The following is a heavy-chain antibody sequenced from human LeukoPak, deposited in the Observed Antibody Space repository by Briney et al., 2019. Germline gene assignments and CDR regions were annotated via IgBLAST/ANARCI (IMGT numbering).Heavy chain of an antibody. CDR2: IYYCGST. D-gene: IGHD6-19*01. V-gene: IGHV4-59*08. Sequence: SETLSLTCTVSGVSIRSYYWRWIRQPPGKGLEWVGYIYYCGSTNYNPSLKSRVTISVDTSKNQFPLKLSSVTAADTAVYYCARHFSSGWYVYDYWGQGTLVTVSS. J-gene: IGHJ4*02. CDR3: ARHFSSGWYVYDY. CDR1: GVSIRSYY.